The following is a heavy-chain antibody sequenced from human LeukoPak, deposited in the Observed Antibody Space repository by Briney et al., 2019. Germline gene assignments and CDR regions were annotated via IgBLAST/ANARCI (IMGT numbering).Heavy chain of an antibody. V-gene: IGHV3-23*01. Sequence: GGSLRLSCAASGFTFSIYAMWWVRQAPGKGLEWVSAISGSGGSTYYAASVKGRFTISRDNSKNTLYLQMNSLRAEDTAVYYCAKDRGVWGSYRYYFDYWGQGTLVTVSS. CDR3: AKDRGVWGSYRYYFDY. CDR2: ISGSGGST. J-gene: IGHJ4*02. CDR1: GFTFSIYA. D-gene: IGHD3-16*02.